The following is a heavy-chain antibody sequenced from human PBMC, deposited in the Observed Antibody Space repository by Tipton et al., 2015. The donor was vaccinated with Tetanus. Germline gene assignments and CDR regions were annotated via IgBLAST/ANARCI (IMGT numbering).Heavy chain of an antibody. CDR3: ARDPVVPAAIHQHNYYYGMDV. J-gene: IGHJ6*02. CDR1: GYTFTSYY. CDR2: IIPILGIA. D-gene: IGHD2-2*02. V-gene: IGHV1-69*09. Sequence: QVQLVQSGPEVKKPGASVKVSCKASGYTFTSYYMHWVRQAPGQGLEWMGRIIPILGIANYAQKFQGRVTITADKSTSTAYMELSSLRSEDTAVYYCARDPVVPAAIHQHNYYYGMDVWGQGTTVTVSS.